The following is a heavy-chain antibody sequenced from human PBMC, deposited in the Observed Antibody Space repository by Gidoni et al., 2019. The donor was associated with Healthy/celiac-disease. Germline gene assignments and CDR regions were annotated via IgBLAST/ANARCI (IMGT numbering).Heavy chain of an antibody. CDR1: GGSFSGYY. CDR3: ARERWLLWFGEHFETSENNWFDP. D-gene: IGHD3-10*01. J-gene: IGHJ5*02. Sequence: QVQLQQWGAGLLKPSETLSLTCAVYGGSFSGYYWSWIRQPPGKGLEWIGEINHSGSTNYNPSLKSRVTISVDTSKNQFSLKLSSVTAADTAVYYCARERWLLWFGEHFETSENNWFDPWGQGTLVTVSS. CDR2: INHSGST. V-gene: IGHV4-34*01.